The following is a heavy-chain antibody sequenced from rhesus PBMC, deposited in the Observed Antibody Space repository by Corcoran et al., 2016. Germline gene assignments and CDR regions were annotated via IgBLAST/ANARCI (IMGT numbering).Heavy chain of an antibody. Sequence: QVQLQESDPGVVKPSETLSLTCAVSGGSISSGYDWSWIRQPPGKGLEWIGYIYGSSGSPNHNPSLKNRGTISKDASKNQFSLKLSSVTAADTAVYYCARSIAAAGMSFDYWGQGVLVTVSS. V-gene: IGHV4-76*01. J-gene: IGHJ4*01. CDR1: GGSISSGYD. CDR2: IYGSSGSP. D-gene: IGHD6-25*01. CDR3: ARSIAAAGMSFDY.